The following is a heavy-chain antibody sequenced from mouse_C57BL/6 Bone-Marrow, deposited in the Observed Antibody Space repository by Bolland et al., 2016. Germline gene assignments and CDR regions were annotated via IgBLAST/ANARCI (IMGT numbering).Heavy chain of an antibody. V-gene: IGHV3-6*01. CDR2: DGSN. CDR3: ARGGYYFDY. J-gene: IGHJ2*01. Sequence: DGSNNYNPSLKNRISITRDTSKNQFFLKLNSVTTEDTATYYCARGGYYFDYWGQGTT.